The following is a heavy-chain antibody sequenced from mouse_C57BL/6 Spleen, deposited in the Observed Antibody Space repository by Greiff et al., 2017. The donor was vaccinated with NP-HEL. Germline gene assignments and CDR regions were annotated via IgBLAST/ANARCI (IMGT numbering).Heavy chain of an antibody. D-gene: IGHD1-1*01. CDR2: IYPSDSET. V-gene: IGHV1-61*01. CDR1: GYTFTSYR. J-gene: IGHJ3*01. Sequence: QVQLQQPGAELVRPGSSVKLSCKASGYTFTSYRMDWVKQRPGQGLEWIGNIYPSDSETHYNQKFKDKATLTVDKSSSTAYMQLSSLTSEDSAVYYCARWNYGSSLPWFAYWGQGTLVTVSA. CDR3: ARWNYGSSLPWFAY.